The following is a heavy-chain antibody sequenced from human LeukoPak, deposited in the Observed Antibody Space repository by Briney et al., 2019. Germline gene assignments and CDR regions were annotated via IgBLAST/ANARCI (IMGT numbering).Heavy chain of an antibody. D-gene: IGHD7-27*01. CDR2: IYWNDDK. CDR1: GFSLRTRGVG. V-gene: IGHV2-5*01. J-gene: IGHJ4*02. CDR3: AHRSWGAPGGY. Sequence: SGPTLVNPTQTLTLTCTFSGFSLRTRGVGVGWIRQPPGKALEWLALIYWNDDKRYSPSLKSRPTITKDTSKNQVVLTMTNMDPVDTATYYCAHRSWGAPGGYWGQGTLVTVSS.